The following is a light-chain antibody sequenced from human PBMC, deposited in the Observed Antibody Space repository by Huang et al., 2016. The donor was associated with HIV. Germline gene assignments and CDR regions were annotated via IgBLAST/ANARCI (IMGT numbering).Light chain of an antibody. CDR2: GAF. J-gene: IGKJ1*01. Sequence: EIVMTQSPATLSVSPGERATLSGRASQSIGTNLAWYQQKRGQAPRLLIYGAFTRATGIPARFSGSGSGTEFTLTISSLQSEDFAIYYCQQYNDWRTFGQGTKVETK. CDR1: QSIGTN. V-gene: IGKV3-15*01. CDR3: QQYNDWRT.